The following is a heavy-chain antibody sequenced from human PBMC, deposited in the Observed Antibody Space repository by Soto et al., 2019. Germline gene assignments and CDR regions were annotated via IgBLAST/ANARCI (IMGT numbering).Heavy chain of an antibody. CDR1: GGSFSSSDW. J-gene: IGHJ6*02. V-gene: IGHV4-4*02. Sequence: QVQLQESGPGLVKPSGTLSLTCAVSGGSFSSSDWWSWVRQPPGKGLEWIGQIYHGESTNYNPSLWYRVAITVDKSRNHFSVRLHSVTAADTAVYYCSRVGKELCRGESCYSGLYGMDDWGQGTTDTVSS. CDR3: SRVGKELCRGESCYSGLYGMDD. CDR2: IYHGEST. D-gene: IGHD2-15*01.